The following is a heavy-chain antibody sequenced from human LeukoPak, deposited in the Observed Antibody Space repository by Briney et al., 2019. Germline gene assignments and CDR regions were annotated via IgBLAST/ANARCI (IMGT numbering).Heavy chain of an antibody. V-gene: IGHV3-30*18. CDR3: AKSIRFCSSSACFAGYYNYGLHV. J-gene: IGHJ6*02. Sequence: RGSLRLSCAASGFTFSSYGMHWVRQAPGKGLEWVAVMSHDGNSQYYADSVKGRFTISRDNSKNTLDLQMHRLRPEDTAVYYCAKSIRFCSSSACFAGYYNYGLHVWGQGTTVIVSS. D-gene: IGHD2-2*01. CDR1: GFTFSSYG. CDR2: MSHDGNSQ.